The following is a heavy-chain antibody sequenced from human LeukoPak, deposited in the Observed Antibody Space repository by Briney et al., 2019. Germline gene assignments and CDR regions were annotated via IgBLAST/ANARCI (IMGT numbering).Heavy chain of an antibody. D-gene: IGHD2-2*01. Sequence: TGGSLRLSCAASGFTFSSYSMNWVRQAPGKGLEWVSSISSSSSYIYYADSVKGRFTISRDNAKNSLYLQMNSLRAEDTAVYYCARKGKYCSSTSCYFDAFDIWGQGTMVTVSS. CDR1: GFTFSSYS. CDR2: ISSSSSYI. J-gene: IGHJ3*02. V-gene: IGHV3-21*01. CDR3: ARKGKYCSSTSCYFDAFDI.